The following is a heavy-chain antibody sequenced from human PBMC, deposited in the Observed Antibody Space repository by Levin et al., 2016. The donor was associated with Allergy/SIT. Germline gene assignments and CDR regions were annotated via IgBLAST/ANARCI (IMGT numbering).Heavy chain of an antibody. D-gene: IGHD2-15*01. Sequence: SETLSLTCTVSGGSISSSSYYWGWIRQPPGKGLEWIGSIYYSGSTYYNPSLKSRVTISVDTSKNQFSLKLSSVTAADTAVYYCARAAPYYYYGMDVWGQGTTVTVSS. V-gene: IGHV4-39*01. J-gene: IGHJ6*02. CDR3: ARAAPYYYYGMDV. CDR1: GGSISSSSYY. CDR2: IYYSGST.